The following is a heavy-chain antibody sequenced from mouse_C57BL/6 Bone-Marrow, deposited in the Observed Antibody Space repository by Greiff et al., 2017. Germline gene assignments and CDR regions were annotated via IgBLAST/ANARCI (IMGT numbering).Heavy chain of an antibody. CDR2: IYPGSGNT. V-gene: IGHV1-66*01. CDR1: GYSFTSYY. J-gene: IGHJ3*01. CDR3: AKEAGTLAWFAY. D-gene: IGHD4-1*01. Sequence: VKLQQSGPELVKPGASVKISCKASGYSFTSYYIHWVKQRPGQGLEWIGWIYPGSGNTKYNEKFKGKATLTADTSSSTAYMQLSSLTSEDSAVYYCAKEAGTLAWFAYWGQGTLVTVSA.